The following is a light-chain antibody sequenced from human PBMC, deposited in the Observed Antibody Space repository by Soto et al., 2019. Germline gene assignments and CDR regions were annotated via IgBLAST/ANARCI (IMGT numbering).Light chain of an antibody. CDR3: QQSYSTVFT. CDR1: QSISSY. J-gene: IGKJ3*01. V-gene: IGKV1-39*01. Sequence: DIQMTQSPSSLSASVGDRVTIICRSSQSISSYLNWYQQKPGKAPKLLIYAASSLQSGVPSRFSGSGSGTDFTLTISSLQPEDFATYYCQQSYSTVFTFGPGTKVDIE. CDR2: AAS.